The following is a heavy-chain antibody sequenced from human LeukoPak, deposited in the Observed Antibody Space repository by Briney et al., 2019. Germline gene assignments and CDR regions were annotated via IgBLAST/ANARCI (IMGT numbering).Heavy chain of an antibody. CDR3: ARSTGAAAFDY. J-gene: IGHJ4*02. Sequence: GGSLRLSCAASGFALSTYWIHWVRQAPGKGLVWVSRINGDGSSTSYADSVKGRFTVSRDNAKNTLYLQMNSLTAEDTAVYYCARSTGAAAFDYWGQGTLVTVSS. CDR1: GFALSTYW. V-gene: IGHV3-74*01. D-gene: IGHD2-2*01. CDR2: INGDGSST.